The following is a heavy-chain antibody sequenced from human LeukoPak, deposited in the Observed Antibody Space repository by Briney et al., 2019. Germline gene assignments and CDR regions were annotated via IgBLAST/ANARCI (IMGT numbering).Heavy chain of an antibody. J-gene: IGHJ5*02. CDR2: IRSKANSYAT. CDR3: ARGGIAAAGELTFNWFDP. D-gene: IGHD6-13*01. CDR1: GFTFSGSA. Sequence: GRSLRLSCAASGFTFSGSAMHWVRHASGKGLEWVGRIRSKANSYATAYAAPVKRSFTISRDDSKNSAYLQMNSLKTEDTAVYYCARGGIAAAGELTFNWFDPWGQGTLVTVSS. V-gene: IGHV3-73*01.